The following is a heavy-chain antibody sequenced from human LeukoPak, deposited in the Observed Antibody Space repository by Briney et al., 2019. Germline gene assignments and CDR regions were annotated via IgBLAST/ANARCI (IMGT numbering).Heavy chain of an antibody. CDR1: GFTFSSYA. J-gene: IGHJ4*02. D-gene: IGHD6-13*01. CDR3: ARDGYSSSWYTTYYFDY. CDR2: ISYDGSNK. Sequence: PGGSLRLSCAASGFTFSSYAMHWVRQAPGKGLEWVAVISYDGSNKYYADSVKGRFTISRDNSKNTLYLQMNSLRAEDTAVYYCARDGYSSSWYTTYYFDYWGQGTLVTVSS. V-gene: IGHV3-30-3*01.